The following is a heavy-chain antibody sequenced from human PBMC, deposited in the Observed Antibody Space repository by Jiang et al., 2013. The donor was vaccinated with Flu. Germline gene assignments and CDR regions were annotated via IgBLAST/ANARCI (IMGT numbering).Heavy chain of an antibody. D-gene: IGHD3-22*01. Sequence: RQAPGQGLEWLGRISANKGNTNYAQKVQGRVTMTTETSTTTAYMELRSLGSGDTAVYYCVRDNSAYYYDLGDYSYGMDVWGQGTTVTVSS. J-gene: IGHJ6*02. CDR2: ISANKGNT. CDR3: VRDNSAYYYDLGDYSYGMDV. V-gene: IGHV1-18*01.